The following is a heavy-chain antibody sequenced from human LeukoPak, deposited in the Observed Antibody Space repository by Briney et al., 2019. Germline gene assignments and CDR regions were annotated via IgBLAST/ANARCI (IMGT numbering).Heavy chain of an antibody. D-gene: IGHD3-9*01. CDR3: ARHVWLQPFDY. CDR1: GGSMNSYY. CDR2: IYYSGST. J-gene: IGHJ4*02. Sequence: SETLSLTCSVSGGSMNSYYWSWIRQSPGEGLEWIGYIYYSGSTNYNPSLKSRVTISVDTSRNQFSLKLSSVTAADTAVYYCARHVWLQPFDYWGQGTLVTVSS. V-gene: IGHV4-59*08.